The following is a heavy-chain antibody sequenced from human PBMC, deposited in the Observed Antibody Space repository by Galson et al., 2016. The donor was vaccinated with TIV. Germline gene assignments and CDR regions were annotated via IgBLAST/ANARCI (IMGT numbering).Heavy chain of an antibody. J-gene: IGHJ6*02. CDR3: ATDRNTALDTYHAYYGMDA. V-gene: IGHV1-69*01. CDR1: GDTFSMIV. D-gene: IGHD5-18*01. Sequence: SGDTFSMIVFNWVRQAPGQGLDWMGGINPLLGTVNNAQKFQGRVTFTADESRSTAYMELSSLKSEDTAIYYCATDRNTALDTYHAYYGMDAWGQGTAVIVSS. CDR2: INPLLGTV.